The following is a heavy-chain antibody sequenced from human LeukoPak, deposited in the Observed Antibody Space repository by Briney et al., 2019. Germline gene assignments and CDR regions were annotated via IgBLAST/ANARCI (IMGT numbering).Heavy chain of an antibody. CDR2: INWNGDNT. V-gene: IGHV3-20*04. CDR3: ARDRFGDDSSGYYYDYFDY. D-gene: IGHD3-22*01. J-gene: IGHJ4*02. Sequence: GGSLRLSCAASGFTFDDYGMNWVRHAPGKGLEWVSGINWNGDNTDYADSAKGRFTISRDNAKNSLYLEMDSLRAEDTALYYCARDRFGDDSSGYYYDYFDYWGQGTLVTVSS. CDR1: GFTFDDYG.